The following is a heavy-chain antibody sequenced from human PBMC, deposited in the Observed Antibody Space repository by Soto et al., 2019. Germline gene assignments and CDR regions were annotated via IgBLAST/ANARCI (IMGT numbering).Heavy chain of an antibody. CDR3: ARAHRIAVAGTRFDY. V-gene: IGHV3-21*01. J-gene: IGHJ4*02. CDR2: ISSSSSYI. D-gene: IGHD6-19*01. CDR1: GFTFSSYS. Sequence: EVQLVESGGGLVKPGGSLRLSCAASGFTFSSYSMNWVRQAPGKGLEWVSSISSSSSYIYYADSVKGRFTISRDNAKNSLYMKMHSLRAEDTAVYYCARAHRIAVAGTRFDYWGQGTLVTVSS.